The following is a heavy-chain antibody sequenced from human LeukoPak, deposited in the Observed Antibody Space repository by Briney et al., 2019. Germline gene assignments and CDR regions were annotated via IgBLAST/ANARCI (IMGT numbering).Heavy chain of an antibody. V-gene: IGHV1-69*04. J-gene: IGHJ5*02. D-gene: IGHD1-7*01. CDR2: IIPILGIA. CDR1: GGTFSSYT. Sequence: ASVKVSCKASGGTFSSYTISWVRQAPGQGLEWMGRIIPILGIANYAQKFQGRVTITADKSTSTAYMELSSLRSEDTAVYYCAREGLELWGENWFDPWGQGTLVTVSS. CDR3: AREGLELWGENWFDP.